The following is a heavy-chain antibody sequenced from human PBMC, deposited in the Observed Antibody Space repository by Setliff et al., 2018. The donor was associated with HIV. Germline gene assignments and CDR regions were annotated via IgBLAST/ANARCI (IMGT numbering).Heavy chain of an antibody. CDR1: GYSFTGYY. CDR3: ARGSTAVNYYYYHMDV. CDR2: INPNSGDT. D-gene: IGHD2-2*01. J-gene: IGHJ6*03. Sequence: ASVKVSCKASGYSFTGYYMHWVRQAPGQGLEWMGRINPNSGDTNYAQKFNGRVIMTRDTSVSTAYMEVSRLRSDDTAVYYCARGSTAVNYYYYHMDVWGKGTTVTVSS. V-gene: IGHV1-2*06.